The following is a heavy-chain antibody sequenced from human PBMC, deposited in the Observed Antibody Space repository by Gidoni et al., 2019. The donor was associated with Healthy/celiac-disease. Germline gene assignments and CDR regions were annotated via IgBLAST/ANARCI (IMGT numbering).Heavy chain of an antibody. CDR3: ASPGPQLGTDAPYDAFDI. Sequence: QVQLVQSGAEVKKPGASVKVSCKASGYTLTSYDINWLRQATGHGLEWMGWMNPNSGNTGYEQKFQGRVTMTRNTSLSTAYMELSSLRSEDTAVYYCASPGPQLGTDAPYDAFDIWGQGTMVTVSS. CDR1: GYTLTSYD. V-gene: IGHV1-8*01. D-gene: IGHD7-27*01. CDR2: MNPNSGNT. J-gene: IGHJ3*02.